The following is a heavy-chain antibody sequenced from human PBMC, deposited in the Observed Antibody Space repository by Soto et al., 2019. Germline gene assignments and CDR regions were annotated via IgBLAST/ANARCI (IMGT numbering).Heavy chain of an antibody. Sequence: SETLSLTCTVSGGSISSYYWSWIRQPPGKGLEWIGYIYYSGSTNYNPSLKSRVTISVDTSKNQFSLKLSSVTAADTAVYYCARGIAAAGTELFDYWGQGTLVTVSS. V-gene: IGHV4-59*01. CDR1: GGSISSYY. CDR3: ARGIAAAGTELFDY. CDR2: IYYSGST. J-gene: IGHJ4*02. D-gene: IGHD6-13*01.